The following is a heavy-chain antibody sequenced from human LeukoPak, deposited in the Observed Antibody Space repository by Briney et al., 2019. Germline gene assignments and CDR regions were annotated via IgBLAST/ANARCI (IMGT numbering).Heavy chain of an antibody. Sequence: GGSLRLSCAASGFTFSTYAMHWVRQAPGKGLEWVAIISYDESNKYYADSVKGRFTISRDNSKNTLYLQMNSLRAEDTAVYHCARDWELEGSGFDYWGQGTLVTVSS. J-gene: IGHJ4*02. CDR3: ARDWELEGSGFDY. CDR1: GFTFSTYA. D-gene: IGHD1-26*01. CDR2: ISYDESNK. V-gene: IGHV3-30*04.